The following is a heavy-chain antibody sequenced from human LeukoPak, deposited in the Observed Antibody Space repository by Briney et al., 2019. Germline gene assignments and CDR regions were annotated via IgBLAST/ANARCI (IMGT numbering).Heavy chain of an antibody. CDR1: GFTFSSYW. D-gene: IGHD6-19*01. Sequence: GGSLRLSCAASGFTFSSYWMSWVRQAPGKGLEWVAKINEDGSEKHYVDSVKGRFTISRDNTKKSLYLQMNSLRAEDTAVYYCARELIAVAFDYWGQGTLVTVSS. V-gene: IGHV3-7*01. J-gene: IGHJ4*02. CDR3: ARELIAVAFDY. CDR2: INEDGSEK.